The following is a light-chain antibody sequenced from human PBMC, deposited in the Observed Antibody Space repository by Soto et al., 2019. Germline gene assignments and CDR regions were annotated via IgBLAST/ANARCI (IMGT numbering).Light chain of an antibody. CDR2: YVS. Sequence: QSALTQPASVSGSPGQSITISCTGTSSDVGGYNYVSWYQHHPGKAPKLMIYYVSNRPSGVSNRFSGSKSGNTASLTISGLQAEDEADYYCSSYTSRSTVLFGGGTKVTVL. V-gene: IGLV2-14*03. CDR3: SSYTSRSTVL. CDR1: SSDVGGYNY. J-gene: IGLJ2*01.